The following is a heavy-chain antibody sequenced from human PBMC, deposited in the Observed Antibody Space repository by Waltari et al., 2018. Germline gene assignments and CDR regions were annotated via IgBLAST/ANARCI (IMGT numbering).Heavy chain of an antibody. CDR3: ARVNYDFWSGYYTHDAFDI. CDR1: GYTFTGYY. D-gene: IGHD3-3*01. CDR2: INPNRGGT. Sequence: QVQLVQSGAEVKKPGASVKVSCTASGYTFTGYYMHWVRQAPGQGLEWMGRINPNRGGTNYAQKLQGRVTMTRDTSISTAYMELSRLRSDDTAVYYCARVNYDFWSGYYTHDAFDIWGQGTMVTVSS. V-gene: IGHV1-2*06. J-gene: IGHJ3*02.